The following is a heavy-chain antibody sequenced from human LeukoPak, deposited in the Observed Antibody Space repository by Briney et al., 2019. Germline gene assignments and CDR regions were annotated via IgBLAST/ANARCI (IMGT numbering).Heavy chain of an antibody. D-gene: IGHD6-19*01. J-gene: IGHJ4*02. V-gene: IGHV3-23*01. CDR3: AKAYAGGWYELDY. Sequence: PGGSLRLSCTASGLAFSSYALSWVRQPPGKGLAWVSAISSGGGNTYYADSVRGRFTISRDNSKNTLYLQLNSLRAEDTAVYYCAKAYAGGWYELDYWGQGTLVTVSS. CDR1: GLAFSSYA. CDR2: ISSGGGNT.